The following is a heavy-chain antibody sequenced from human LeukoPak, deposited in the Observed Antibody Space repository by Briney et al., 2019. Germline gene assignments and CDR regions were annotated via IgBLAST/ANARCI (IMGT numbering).Heavy chain of an antibody. CDR3: AREGGSYRPLDY. J-gene: IGHJ4*02. Sequence: SETLSLTCTVSGGSLSSYYWSWIRQPPGKGLEWIGEVNLQGGTNYNPSLLRRVAISVDTSANHVPLQMTSVTAADTAVYYCAREGGSYRPLDYSGQGTLVTVSS. V-gene: IGHV4-59*12. CDR1: GGSLSSYY. CDR2: VNLQGGT. D-gene: IGHD3-16*02.